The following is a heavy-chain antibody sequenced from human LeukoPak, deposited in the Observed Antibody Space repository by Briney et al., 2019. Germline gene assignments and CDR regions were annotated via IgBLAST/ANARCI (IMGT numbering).Heavy chain of an antibody. D-gene: IGHD3-9*01. J-gene: IGHJ4*02. CDR2: ISYDGSNK. CDR3: ATSPVYYDILTGYYNY. Sequence: GGSLRLSCAASGFTFSNYAMHWVRQAPGKGLEWVAVISYDGSNKYYADSVKGRFTISRDNSKNTLYLQMKSLRPEDTAVYYCATSPVYYDILTGYYNYWGQGTLVTVSS. CDR1: GFTFSNYA. V-gene: IGHV3-30*04.